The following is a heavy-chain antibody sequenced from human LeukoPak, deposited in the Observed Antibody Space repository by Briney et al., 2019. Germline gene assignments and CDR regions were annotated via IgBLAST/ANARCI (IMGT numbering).Heavy chain of an antibody. J-gene: IGHJ4*02. CDR3: ARIAVAGEGFDY. Sequence: PGGSLRLSCAASGFTFSTYWVHWVRQAPGKGLEWVANIKQDGSEKYYVDSVKGRFTISRDSAKNSLYLQMNSLRVEDTTVYYCARIAVAGEGFDYWGQGTLVTVSS. V-gene: IGHV3-7*04. CDR1: GFTFSTYW. CDR2: IKQDGSEK. D-gene: IGHD6-19*01.